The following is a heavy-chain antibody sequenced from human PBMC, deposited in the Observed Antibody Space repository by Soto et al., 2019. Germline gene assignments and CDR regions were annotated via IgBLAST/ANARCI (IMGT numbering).Heavy chain of an antibody. J-gene: IGHJ3*01. V-gene: IGHV4-59*01. D-gene: IGHD2-2*03. CDR1: GDSITSYY. CDR2: IYYSGST. CDR3: ARDLGIGSGPFDA. Sequence: QVQLQESGPGLVKPSETLSLTCTVSGDSITSYYWSWIRQPPGKALEWIGYIYYSGSTDNNHSLKSRVTISLDPAKKQFSLKLKSVTAADTAVYYCARDLGIGSGPFDAWGQGTMVTVSA.